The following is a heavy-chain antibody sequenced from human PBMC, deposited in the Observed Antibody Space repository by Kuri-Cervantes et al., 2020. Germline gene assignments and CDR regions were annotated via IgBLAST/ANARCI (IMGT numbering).Heavy chain of an antibody. CDR1: GFTFDDYG. Sequence: GESLKISCAASGFTFDDYGMSWVRQAPGKGLEWVSGINWNGGSTGYADSVKGRFTISRDNAKNSLYLQMNSLRAEDTALYHCARSHLRGGMDAWGQGTTVTVSS. V-gene: IGHV3-20*01. CDR3: ARSHLRGGMDA. CDR2: INWNGGST. J-gene: IGHJ6*02.